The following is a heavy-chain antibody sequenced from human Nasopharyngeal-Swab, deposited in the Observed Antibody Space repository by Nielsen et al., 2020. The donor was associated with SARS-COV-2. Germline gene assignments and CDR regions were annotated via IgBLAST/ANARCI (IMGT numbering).Heavy chain of an antibody. Sequence: ASVKVSCKASGYTFTSYDINWVRQATGQGLEWRGWMNPNSGNTGYAQKFQGRVTMTRNTSISTAYMELSSLRSEDTAVYYCARFSRYYYYYGMDVWGQGTTVTVSS. CDR1: GYTFTSYD. CDR3: ARFSRYYYYYGMDV. CDR2: MNPNSGNT. V-gene: IGHV1-8*01. J-gene: IGHJ6*02. D-gene: IGHD2/OR15-2a*01.